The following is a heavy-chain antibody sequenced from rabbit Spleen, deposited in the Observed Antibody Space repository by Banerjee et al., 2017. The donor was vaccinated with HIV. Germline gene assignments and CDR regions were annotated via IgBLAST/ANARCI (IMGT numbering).Heavy chain of an antibody. CDR3: ARDLVAVIGWNFNL. J-gene: IGHJ4*01. D-gene: IGHD1-1*01. CDR1: GVSFSDKDV. Sequence: EQLEVSGGGLVKPEGSLTLTCKVSGVSFSDKDVMFSFRQAPGKGLEWIACIYTITGKSVYASWAKGRFIMSRASLTKVTLQMTSLTAADTATYFCARDLVAVIGWNFNLWGPATLVTVS. CDR2: IYTITGKS. V-gene: IGHV1S45*01.